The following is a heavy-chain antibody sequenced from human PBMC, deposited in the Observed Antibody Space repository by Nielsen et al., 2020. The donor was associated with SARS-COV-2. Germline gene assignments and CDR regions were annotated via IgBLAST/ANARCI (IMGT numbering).Heavy chain of an antibody. D-gene: IGHD3-10*01. CDR1: GGTFSSYA. J-gene: IGHJ4*02. V-gene: IGHV1-69*13. Sequence: SVKVSCKASGGTFSSYAISWVRQAPGQGLEWMGGIIPIFGTANYAQKFQGRVTITADESTSTAYMELSSLRSEDTAVYYCATSGYYGSGSYFDYWGQGTLVTVSS. CDR3: ATSGYYGSGSYFDY. CDR2: IIPIFGTA.